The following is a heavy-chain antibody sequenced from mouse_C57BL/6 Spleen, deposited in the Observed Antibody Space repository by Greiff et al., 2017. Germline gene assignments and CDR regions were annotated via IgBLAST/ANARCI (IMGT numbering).Heavy chain of an antibody. V-gene: IGHV14-4*01. CDR1: GFNIKDDY. J-gene: IGHJ2*01. D-gene: IGHD3-2*02. CDR2: IDPENGDT. CDR3: RGGSGYNFDY. Sequence: VQLKESGAELVRPGASVKLSCTASGFNIKDDYMHWVKQRPEQGLEWIGWIDPENGDTEYASKFQGKATITADTSSNTAYLQLSSLTSEDTAVYYCRGGSGYNFDYWGQGTTLTVSA.